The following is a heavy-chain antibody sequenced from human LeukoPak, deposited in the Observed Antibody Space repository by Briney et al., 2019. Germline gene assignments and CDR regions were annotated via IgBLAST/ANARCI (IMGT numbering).Heavy chain of an antibody. V-gene: IGHV3-48*01. CDR3: APGAGVAMPGQQYYFDY. Sequence: GGSLRLSCAASGFTFRTYSMNWVRQAPGKGLEWVSYISSSSSSIYYADSVKGRFTISRDNAKNSLYLQMNSLRSDDTAVYYCAPGAGVAMPGQQYYFDYWGQGTLVTVSS. CDR2: ISSSSSSI. D-gene: IGHD6-19*01. CDR1: GFTFRTYS. J-gene: IGHJ4*02.